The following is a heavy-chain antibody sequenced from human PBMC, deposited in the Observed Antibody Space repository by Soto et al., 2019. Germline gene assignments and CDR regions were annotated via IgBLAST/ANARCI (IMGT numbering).Heavy chain of an antibody. CDR1: GGTFSNYA. Sequence: QVQLVQSGAEVEKPGSSVKVSCKASGGTFSNYAISWVRQAPGQGLEWMGGIIPIFGTANYAQKFQGRVTITADKSTSTAYMGVSSLRPEDTAGYYCAVGAGWSSWTGDGSSYTRFDPWGQRTLVTVSS. V-gene: IGHV1-69*06. CDR2: IIPIFGTA. CDR3: AVGAGWSSWTGDGSSYTRFDP. J-gene: IGHJ5*02. D-gene: IGHD6-13*01.